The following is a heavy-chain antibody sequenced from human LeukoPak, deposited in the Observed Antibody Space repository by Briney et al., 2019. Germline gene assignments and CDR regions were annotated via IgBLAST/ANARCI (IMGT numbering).Heavy chain of an antibody. Sequence: GGSLRLSCAASGFTFSTYAMSWVRQAPGKGLEWVSYISSTSTTIYYADSVKGRFTISRDNAKNSLYLQMNSLRDDDTAVYYCARDGGWHAFDIWGQGTMVTVSS. V-gene: IGHV3-48*02. CDR2: ISSTSTTI. J-gene: IGHJ3*02. CDR1: GFTFSTYA. CDR3: ARDGGWHAFDI. D-gene: IGHD2-15*01.